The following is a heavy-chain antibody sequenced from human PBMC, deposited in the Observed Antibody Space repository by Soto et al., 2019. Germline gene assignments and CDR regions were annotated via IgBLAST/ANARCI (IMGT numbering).Heavy chain of an antibody. V-gene: IGHV1-46*01. Sequence: GASVKVSCKAPRDTFTSYYINWVRQAPGQGLEWMGVINPHGGSTAYAQKFKGRVTLTRDTSASTVYMEVSSLTSADTAVYYCARHGSDSGWFFFDPWGQGALVTVSS. CDR3: ARHGSDSGWFFFDP. D-gene: IGHD6-19*01. CDR2: INPHGGST. J-gene: IGHJ5*02. CDR1: RDTFTSYY.